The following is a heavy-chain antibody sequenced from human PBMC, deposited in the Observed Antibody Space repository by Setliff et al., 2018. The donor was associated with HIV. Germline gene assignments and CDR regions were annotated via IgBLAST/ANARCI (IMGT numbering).Heavy chain of an antibody. CDR1: GYTFTSYY. Sequence: AASVKVSCKASGYTFTSYYMHWVRQAPGQGLEWMGLINPSGGSTSYAQKFQGRVTMTRDTSTSTVYMELSSLRSEDTAVYYCAREGQVVVTAKGFDYWGLGTLVTVSS. J-gene: IGHJ4*02. D-gene: IGHD2-15*01. CDR2: INPSGGST. V-gene: IGHV1-46*01. CDR3: AREGQVVVTAKGFDY.